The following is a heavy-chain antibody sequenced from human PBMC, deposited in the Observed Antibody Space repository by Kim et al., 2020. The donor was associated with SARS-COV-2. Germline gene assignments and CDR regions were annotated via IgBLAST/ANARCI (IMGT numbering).Heavy chain of an antibody. J-gene: IGHJ1*01. Sequence: SQTLSLTCAISGDSVSSNSAAWNWIRQSPSRGLEWLGRTYYRSKWYNDYAVSVKSRITINPDTSKNQFSLQLNSVTPEDTAVYYCARDLGGYSSGWYVPPEYFQHWGQGTLVTVSS. CDR2: TYYRSKWYN. D-gene: IGHD6-19*01. CDR3: ARDLGGYSSGWYVPPEYFQH. V-gene: IGHV6-1*01. CDR1: GDSVSSNSAA.